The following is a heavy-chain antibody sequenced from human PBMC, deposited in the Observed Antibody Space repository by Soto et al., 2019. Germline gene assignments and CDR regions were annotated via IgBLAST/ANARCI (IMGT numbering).Heavy chain of an antibody. CDR3: ARPVEPFYYYGMDV. Sequence: PGWSLRLSCAASGFTFTTYAMEWVRQAPGKGLEWVALISYDGSNKYYAESVMGRYTISRDNSKNTLYLQLNSLRDEDTAVYYCARPVEPFYYYGMDVWGQGTTVTVSS. J-gene: IGHJ6*02. CDR2: ISYDGSNK. CDR1: GFTFTTYA. V-gene: IGHV3-30-3*01.